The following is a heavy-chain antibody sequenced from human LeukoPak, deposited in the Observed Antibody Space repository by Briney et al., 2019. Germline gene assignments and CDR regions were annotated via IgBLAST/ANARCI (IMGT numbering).Heavy chain of an antibody. CDR3: ARELYYYDSSGYPAVAFDI. Sequence: PSQTLSLTCTVSGGSISSGGYYWSWIRQHPGKGLEWIGYIYYSGSTYYNPSLKSRVTISVDTSKNQFSLKLSSVTAADTAVYYCARELYYYDSSGYPAVAFDIWGQGTMVTVSS. J-gene: IGHJ3*02. V-gene: IGHV4-31*03. CDR2: IYYSGST. CDR1: GGSISSGGYY. D-gene: IGHD3-22*01.